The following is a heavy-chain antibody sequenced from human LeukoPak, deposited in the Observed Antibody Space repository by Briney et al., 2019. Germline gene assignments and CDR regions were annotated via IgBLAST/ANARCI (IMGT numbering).Heavy chain of an antibody. CDR1: GFTFSSYA. CDR3: ARDAYGSSVDY. J-gene: IGHJ4*02. Sequence: GGSLRLSCAASGFTFSSYAMRWVRQAPGKGLEWVSSISGSSNYIYYADSVKGRFTISRDNAKNSLYLQMNSLRAEDTAVYYCARDAYGSSVDYWGQGTLVTVSS. V-gene: IGHV3-21*01. D-gene: IGHD1-26*01. CDR2: ISGSSNYI.